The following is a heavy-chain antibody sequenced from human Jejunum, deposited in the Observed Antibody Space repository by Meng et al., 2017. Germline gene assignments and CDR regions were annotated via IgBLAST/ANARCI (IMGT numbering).Heavy chain of an antibody. CDR3: ARLGITETIGGFDP. V-gene: IGHV4-31*03. CDR2: IYYTGST. D-gene: IGHD1-7*01. Sequence: QVQLQESGPGLVKPSQTLSLTCTVSGGSLRTGAYYWSWIRQHPGKGLEWIGYIYYTGSTFYNPSLKSRVSISLETSKNQFPLKVTSVTAADTAFYYCARLGITETIGGFDPWGQGILVTVSS. CDR1: GGSLRTGAYY. J-gene: IGHJ5*02.